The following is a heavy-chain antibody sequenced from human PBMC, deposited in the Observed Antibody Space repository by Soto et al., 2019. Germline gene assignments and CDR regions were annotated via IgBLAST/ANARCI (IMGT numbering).Heavy chain of an antibody. CDR2: MSTKTGNT. CDR3: AIVPANGGFDF. CDR1: GYTFTTYD. V-gene: IGHV1-8*01. J-gene: IGHJ4*02. Sequence: QVQLVQSGAEVKKPGASVKVSCKASGYTFTTYDTNWGRQATGQGLEWIGWMSTKTGNTGYAQNFQGRVTMTRNPSLSPASIELSSMTSEDTAVYYCAIVPANGGFDFWGQGTLVAVCS. D-gene: IGHD4-17*01.